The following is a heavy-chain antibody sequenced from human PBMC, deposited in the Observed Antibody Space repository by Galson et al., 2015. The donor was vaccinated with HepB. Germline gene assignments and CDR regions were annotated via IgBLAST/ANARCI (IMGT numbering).Heavy chain of an antibody. D-gene: IGHD6-19*01. Sequence: SVKVSCKASGYSFTAYYIYWVRQAPGQGLEWMGWINPNTGVTNYAQKFRGRVTMTRDSSISVAYMELGRLRSDDTAVYYCARAVRIVVAADWWLDPWGQGTPVTVSS. CDR1: GYSFTAYY. J-gene: IGHJ5*02. CDR2: INPNTGVT. V-gene: IGHV1-2*02. CDR3: ARAVRIVVAADWWLDP.